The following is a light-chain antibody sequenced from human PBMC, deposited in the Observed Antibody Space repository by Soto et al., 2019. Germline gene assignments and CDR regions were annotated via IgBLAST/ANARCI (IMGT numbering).Light chain of an antibody. V-gene: IGLV2-23*01. CDR3: CSSAPESTYV. CDR1: SSDVGAYNS. J-gene: IGLJ1*01. CDR2: KGT. Sequence: QSALAXPASVSGSPGQSVTISCTGTSSDVGAYNSVSWYQQHPDKAPQLMIYKGTQRPSGVSNRFSGSTSGNAASLTISGLKAGDEADYFCCSSAPESTYVFGTGTKV.